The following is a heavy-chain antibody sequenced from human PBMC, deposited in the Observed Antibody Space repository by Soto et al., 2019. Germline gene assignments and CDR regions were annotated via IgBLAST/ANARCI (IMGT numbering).Heavy chain of an antibody. CDR3: ARGQSGYSSGWSPNDY. CDR2: MNPNNGNT. Sequence: QVQLVQSGAEVKKPGASVKVSCKASGYTFTSYEINWVRQATGQGLEWMGWMNPNNGNTGYAQKFQGRVTMTRNTSRSTAYMELSRLRSEDTAVYYCARGQSGYSSGWSPNDYWGQGTLVTVSS. J-gene: IGHJ4*02. V-gene: IGHV1-8*01. CDR1: GYTFTSYE. D-gene: IGHD6-19*01.